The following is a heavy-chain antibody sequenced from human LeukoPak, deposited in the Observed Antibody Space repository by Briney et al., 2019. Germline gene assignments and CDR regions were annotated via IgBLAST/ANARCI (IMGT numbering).Heavy chain of an antibody. CDR2: VNWNGGST. D-gene: IGHD5-18*01. Sequence: GGSLRLSCAASGFTFDDYGMSWVRQAPGKGLEWISGVNWNGGSTGYADSVKGRFTISRENAKDSLYLQMDSLGAGDTAVYYCTLSYGRGFNYYYGMDVWGQGTTVTVSS. J-gene: IGHJ6*02. CDR3: TLSYGRGFNYYYGMDV. V-gene: IGHV3-20*04. CDR1: GFTFDDYG.